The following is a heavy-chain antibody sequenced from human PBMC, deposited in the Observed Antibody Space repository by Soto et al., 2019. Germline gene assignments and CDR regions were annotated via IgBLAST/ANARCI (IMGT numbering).Heavy chain of an antibody. Sequence: SETLSLTCTVSGGSISSGGYYWSWIRQHPGKGLEWIGYIYYSGSTYYNPSLKSRVTISVDTSKNQFSLKLSSVTAADTAVYYCARGARSLRFLEWHIWGQGTMVTVSS. J-gene: IGHJ3*02. CDR3: ARGARSLRFLEWHI. CDR1: GGSISSGGYY. D-gene: IGHD3-3*01. V-gene: IGHV4-31*03. CDR2: IYYSGST.